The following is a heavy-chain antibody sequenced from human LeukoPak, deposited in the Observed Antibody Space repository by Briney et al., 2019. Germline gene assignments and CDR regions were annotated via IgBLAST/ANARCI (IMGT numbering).Heavy chain of an antibody. CDR1: GGSFSGYY. CDR3: AREIIFGGEPKDY. J-gene: IGHJ4*02. CDR2: INHSGST. V-gene: IGHV4-34*01. D-gene: IGHD3-16*01. Sequence: PSETLSLTCAVYGGSFSGYYWSWIRQPPGKGLEWIGEINHSGSTNYNPSLKSRVTISVDTSKNQFSLKLSSVTAADTAVYYCAREIIFGGEPKDYWGQGTLVTVSS.